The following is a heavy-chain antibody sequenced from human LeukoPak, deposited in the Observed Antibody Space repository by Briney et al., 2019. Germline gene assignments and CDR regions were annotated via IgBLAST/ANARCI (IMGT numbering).Heavy chain of an antibody. CDR2: IDTSGST. CDR3: ARHGYSSIVGFDP. Sequence: SETLSLTCTVSGDSFSSDNYFWSWIRQPAGKGLEWIGHIDTSGSTNYNPSLKSRVTISVDTSKNQFSLKLSSVTAADTAVYYCARHGYSSIVGFDPWGQGTLVTVSS. V-gene: IGHV4-61*09. CDR1: GDSFSSDNYF. D-gene: IGHD6-13*01. J-gene: IGHJ5*02.